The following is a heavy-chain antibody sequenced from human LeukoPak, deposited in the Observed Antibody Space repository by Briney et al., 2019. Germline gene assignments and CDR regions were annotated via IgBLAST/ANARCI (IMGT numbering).Heavy chain of an antibody. D-gene: IGHD5-18*01. Sequence: PGGSLRLSCAASGFTLSDYYMSWIRQAPGKGLEWVSYISSSGSTIYYADSVKGRFTISRDNAKNSLYLQMNSLRAEDTAVYYCARDRDTAMVYFDYWGQGTLVTVSS. V-gene: IGHV3-11*01. CDR3: ARDRDTAMVYFDY. CDR1: GFTLSDYY. J-gene: IGHJ4*02. CDR2: ISSSGSTI.